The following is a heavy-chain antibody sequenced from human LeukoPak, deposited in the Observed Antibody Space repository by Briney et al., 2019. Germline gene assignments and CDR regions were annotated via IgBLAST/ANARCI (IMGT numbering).Heavy chain of an antibody. CDR3: VARGGWARFDY. CDR2: ITDDSNTM. Sequence: GGSLRLSCAASGFTFSTYSMNWVRQAPGKGLEWISYITDDSNTMYYVDSVKGRFTISRDNTKNSLYLQMNSLRAEDTAVYYCVARGGWARFDYWGQGTLVIVSS. CDR1: GFTFSTYS. V-gene: IGHV3-48*04. J-gene: IGHJ4*02. D-gene: IGHD6-19*01.